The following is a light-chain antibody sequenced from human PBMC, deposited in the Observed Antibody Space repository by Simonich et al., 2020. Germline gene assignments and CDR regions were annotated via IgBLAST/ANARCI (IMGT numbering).Light chain of an antibody. CDR1: SSDVGGYNY. V-gene: IGLV2-14*01. CDR2: DVR. CDR3: SSYTSSSTSV. Sequence: QSALTQPASVSGSPGQSITISCTGTSSDVGGYNYVSWYQQHPGKAPKLMIYDVRKRPSGVSNRFSGSKSGNTASLIISGLQAEDEADYYCSSYTSSSTSVFGGGTKLTVL. J-gene: IGLJ2*01.